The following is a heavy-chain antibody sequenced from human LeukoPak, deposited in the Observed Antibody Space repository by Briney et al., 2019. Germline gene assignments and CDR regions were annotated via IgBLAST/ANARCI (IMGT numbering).Heavy chain of an antibody. CDR1: GGTFSSYA. CDR2: IIPIFGTA. CDR3: ARDSGYSSSCYPKMAYYFDY. V-gene: IGHV1-69*05. J-gene: IGHJ4*02. D-gene: IGHD6-13*01. Sequence: ASVKVSCKASGGTFSSYAISWVRQAPGQGLEWMGRIIPIFGTANYAQKFQGRVTITTDESTSTAYMELSSLRSEDTAVYYCARDSGYSSSCYPKMAYYFDYWGQGTLVTVSS.